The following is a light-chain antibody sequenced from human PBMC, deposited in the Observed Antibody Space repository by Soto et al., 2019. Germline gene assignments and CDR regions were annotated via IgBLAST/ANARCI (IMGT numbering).Light chain of an antibody. Sequence: QSALTQPASVSGSPGQSITISCTGTSSDIGSYNLVSWYQQHPGKAPKLMIYEGSKRPSGVSNRCSGSKSGNTASLPISGRHDDEEEDDYCCSYSGSSTWVFGGGTKVTVL. J-gene: IGLJ3*02. CDR2: EGS. CDR1: SSDIGSYNL. CDR3: CSYSGSSTWV. V-gene: IGLV2-23*01.